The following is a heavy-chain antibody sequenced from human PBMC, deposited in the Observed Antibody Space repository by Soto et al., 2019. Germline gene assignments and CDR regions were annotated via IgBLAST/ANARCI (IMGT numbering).Heavy chain of an antibody. J-gene: IGHJ6*02. V-gene: IGHV1-69*01. CDR3: ARSQGGSSSLDIYYYYYYGMDV. CDR1: GGTFSSYA. D-gene: IGHD2-15*01. Sequence: QVQLVQSGAEVKKPGSSVKVSCKAPGGTFSSYAIRWVRQAPGQGLEWMGGIIPIFGTAKYAQKFQGRVTIAADDSTSTGYMELSSLRSEDTAVYYCARSQGGSSSLDIYYYYYYGMDVWGQGTTVTGSS. CDR2: IIPIFGTA.